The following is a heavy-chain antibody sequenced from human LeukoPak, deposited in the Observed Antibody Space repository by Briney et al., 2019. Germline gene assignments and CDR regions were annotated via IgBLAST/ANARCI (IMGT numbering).Heavy chain of an antibody. J-gene: IGHJ4*02. CDR2: ISAYNGNT. CDR1: GYTFTSYG. Sequence: ASVKVSCKASGYTFTSYGISWVRQAPGQGLEWMGWISAYNGNTNYAQKLQGRVTMTTDTSTSTAYVELRSLRSDDTAVYYCARTYYYDSSGYYYYWGQGTLVTVSS. V-gene: IGHV1-18*01. D-gene: IGHD3-22*01. CDR3: ARTYYYDSSGYYYY.